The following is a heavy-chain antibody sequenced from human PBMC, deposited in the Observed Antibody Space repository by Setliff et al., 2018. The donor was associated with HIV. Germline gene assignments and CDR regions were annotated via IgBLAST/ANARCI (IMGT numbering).Heavy chain of an antibody. J-gene: IGHJ4*02. CDR1: GDSIGRNTFY. CDR2: INHSGNT. CDR3: ARHRASSSGFPLDF. Sequence: PEPLSLTCSVYGDSIGRNTFYWGWLRQPPGKEPEWIGSINHSGNTYYYPSLKSRVTMSVDTSKNQFYLRLSSVTATDTAVYYCARHRASSSGFPLDFWGQGILVTVSS. D-gene: IGHD6-6*01. V-gene: IGHV4-39*01.